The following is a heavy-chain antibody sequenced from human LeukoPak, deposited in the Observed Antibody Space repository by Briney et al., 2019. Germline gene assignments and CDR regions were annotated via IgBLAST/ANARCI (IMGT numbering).Heavy chain of an antibody. Sequence: SGPALVKPTQALTLTCTFSGFSLSTSRMCVSWIRQPPGKALEWLALIYWNDDKRYSPSLKSRLTITKDTSKNQVVLTMTNMDPVDTATYYCAHSSRGYDFWSGYPVGFDYWGQGTLVTVSS. D-gene: IGHD3-3*01. J-gene: IGHJ4*02. CDR1: GFSLSTSRMC. CDR3: AHSSRGYDFWSGYPVGFDY. CDR2: IYWNDDK. V-gene: IGHV2-5*08.